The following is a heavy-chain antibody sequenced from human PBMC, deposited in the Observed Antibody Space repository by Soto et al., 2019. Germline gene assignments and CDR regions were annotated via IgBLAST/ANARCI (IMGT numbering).Heavy chain of an antibody. CDR2: IDPSDSYT. CDR3: ASLDIVVVPAAKANQPRYNYYYYGMDV. D-gene: IGHD2-2*01. J-gene: IGHJ6*02. CDR1: GYSFTSYW. V-gene: IGHV5-10-1*01. Sequence: PGESLKISCKGSGYSFTSYWISWVRQMPGKGLEWMGRIDPSDSYTNYSPSFKGHVTISADKSISTAYLQWSSLKASDTAMYYCASLDIVVVPAAKANQPRYNYYYYGMDVWGQGTTVTVSS.